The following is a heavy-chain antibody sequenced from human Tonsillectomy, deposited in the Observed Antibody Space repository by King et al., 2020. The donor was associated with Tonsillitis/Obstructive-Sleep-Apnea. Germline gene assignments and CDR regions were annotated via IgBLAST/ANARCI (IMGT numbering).Heavy chain of an antibody. V-gene: IGHV3-11*06. D-gene: IGHD3-22*01. CDR2: ISSSGRCT. CDR1: GFNFSDYY. CDR3: ARVVVSTSNCPFHD. J-gene: IGHJ4*02. Sequence: QLVQSGGGLVKPGGSMRLSCAASGFNFSDYYMNWIRQAPGKGLEWVSYISSSGRCTNYADSMKGRFTISRDNAKNSLYLQMNSLRPEDTAVYYCARVVVSTSNCPFHDWGQGTLVTVSS.